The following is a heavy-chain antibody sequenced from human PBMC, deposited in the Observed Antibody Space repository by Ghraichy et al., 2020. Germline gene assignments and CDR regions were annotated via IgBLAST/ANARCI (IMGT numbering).Heavy chain of an antibody. CDR2: IYYSGST. J-gene: IGHJ3*02. CDR3: ARLSFSGAFDI. CDR1: GGSISSYY. V-gene: IGHV4-59*08. Sequence: SETLSLTCTVSGGSISSYYWSWIRQPPGKGLEWIGYIYYSGSTNYNPSLKSRVTISVDTSKNQFSLKLSSVTAADTAVYYCARLSFSGAFDIWGQGTMVTVSS.